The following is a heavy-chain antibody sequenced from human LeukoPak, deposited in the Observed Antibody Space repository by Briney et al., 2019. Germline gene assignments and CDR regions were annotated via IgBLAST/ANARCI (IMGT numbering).Heavy chain of an antibody. Sequence: SGTLSLTCAVYGGSFSGYYWSWIRQPPGKGLEWIGEINHSGSTNYNASLKSRVTISVDTSKNQFSLRLSSVTAADTAVYYCAPRGDIEHSYGYGKWFDPRGQGTRVTVSS. D-gene: IGHD5-18*01. CDR3: APRGDIEHSYGYGKWFDP. CDR1: GGSFSGYY. CDR2: INHSGST. J-gene: IGHJ5*02. V-gene: IGHV4-34*01.